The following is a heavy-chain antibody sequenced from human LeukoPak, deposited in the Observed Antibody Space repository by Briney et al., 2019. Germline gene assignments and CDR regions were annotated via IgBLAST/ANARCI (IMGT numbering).Heavy chain of an antibody. Sequence: SESLSLTCAVSGCSINSDTYYWTWLRQPAGKGLEWIRRIDTTGGPSYNPSLKRRGTMSIDTSKNQLSLDLTSVSAADTAVYYWARDRGITAARGAPSWFDPWGQGILVTVSS. CDR2: IDTTGGP. V-gene: IGHV4-61*02. J-gene: IGHJ5*02. CDR3: ARDRGITAARGAPSWFDP. D-gene: IGHD3-10*01. CDR1: GCSINSDTYY.